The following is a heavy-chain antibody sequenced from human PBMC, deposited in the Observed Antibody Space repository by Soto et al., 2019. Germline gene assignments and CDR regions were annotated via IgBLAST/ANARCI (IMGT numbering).Heavy chain of an antibody. D-gene: IGHD2-21*02. V-gene: IGHV3-7*01. CDR1: GFTFSNYW. Sequence: GESLKISCAASGFTFSNYWMSWVRQAPGKGLEWVANINQGGSERLYVDSVKGRFTISRDNTKNSLYLQMNSLRAEDTAVYFCARVGCISPDCHTTLDSWGQGTLVTVSS. J-gene: IGHJ4*02. CDR3: ARVGCISPDCHTTLDS. CDR2: INQGGSER.